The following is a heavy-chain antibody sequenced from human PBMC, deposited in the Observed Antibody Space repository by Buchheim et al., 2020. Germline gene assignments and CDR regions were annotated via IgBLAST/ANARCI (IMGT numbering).Heavy chain of an antibody. J-gene: IGHJ4*02. D-gene: IGHD5-12*01. CDR3: AREGYDADFDY. CDR2: ISSMSSTI. Sequence: EVQLVESGGGLVQPGGPLRLSCAASGFTLISYSMNWVRQSPGKGLAWVSYISSMSSTIYYADSVKGRFTISRDTAKHSLYFQRNSLRAEDTAVYYCAREGYDADFDYWGQGTL. V-gene: IGHV3-48*01. CDR1: GFTLISYS.